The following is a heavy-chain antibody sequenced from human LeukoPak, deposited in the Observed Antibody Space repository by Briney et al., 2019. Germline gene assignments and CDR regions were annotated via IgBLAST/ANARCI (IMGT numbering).Heavy chain of an antibody. CDR1: GGSFSGHY. Sequence: PSETLSLTCAVYGGSFSGHYWTWIRQPPGKGLEWIGEINHSGSTTYNPSLNNRVTISIDTSKNQFSPKLSSVTAADTAVYYCARPRYVSGSLDSWGQGTLVTVSS. D-gene: IGHD3-10*01. CDR3: ARPRYVSGSLDS. J-gene: IGHJ4*02. CDR2: INHSGST. V-gene: IGHV4-34*01.